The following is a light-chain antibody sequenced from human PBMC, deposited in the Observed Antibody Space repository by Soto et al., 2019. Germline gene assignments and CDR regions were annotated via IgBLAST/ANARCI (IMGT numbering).Light chain of an antibody. CDR1: NIGSKS. Sequence: SYELTQPPSVSVAPGQTARFTCGGPNIGSKSVHWYQQKPGQAPVLVVYDDGDRPSGIPERFSGSNSGNTATLTISRVEAGDEADYYCQVWDRGTSDHVLFGGGTQLTVL. J-gene: IGLJ2*01. CDR2: DDG. V-gene: IGLV3-21*02. CDR3: QVWDRGTSDHVL.